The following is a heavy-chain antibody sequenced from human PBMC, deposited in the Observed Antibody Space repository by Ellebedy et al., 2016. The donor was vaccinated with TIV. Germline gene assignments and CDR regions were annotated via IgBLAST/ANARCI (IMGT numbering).Heavy chain of an antibody. CDR2: IIPILGIA. Sequence: AASVKVSCKASGGTFSSYAISWVRQAPGQGLEWMGRIIPILGIANYAQKFQGRVTITADKSTSKAYMKLSSLRSEDTAVYYCARGGGYGAGWAFDIWGQGTMVTVSS. V-gene: IGHV1-69*04. CDR1: GGTFSSYA. J-gene: IGHJ3*02. D-gene: IGHD3-22*01. CDR3: ARGGGYGAGWAFDI.